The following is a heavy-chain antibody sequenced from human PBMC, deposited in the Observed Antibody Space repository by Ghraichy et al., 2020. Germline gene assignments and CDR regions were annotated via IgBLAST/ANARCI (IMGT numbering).Heavy chain of an antibody. V-gene: IGHV4-34*01. Sequence: SETLSLTCAVYGGSFSGYYWSWIRQPPGKGLEWIGEINHSGSTNYNPSLKSRVTISVDTSKNQFSLKLSSVTAADTAVYYCARGALLLMGYGILPQYNWXXXXGQGTLVTVSS. CDR1: GGSFSGYY. J-gene: IGHJ5*02. D-gene: IGHD2-8*01. CDR3: ARGALLLMGYGILPQYNWXXX. CDR2: INHSGST.